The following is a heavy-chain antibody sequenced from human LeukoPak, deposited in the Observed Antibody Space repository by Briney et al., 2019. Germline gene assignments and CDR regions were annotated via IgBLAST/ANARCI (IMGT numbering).Heavy chain of an antibody. CDR1: GFTVSGNH. V-gene: IGHV3-53*01. J-gene: IGHJ4*02. CDR2: IFSGGNT. D-gene: IGHD3-22*01. CDR3: ARGDDSGYYDYFDY. Sequence: GGSLRLSCAASGFTVSGNHMNWVRQAPGKGLEWISVIFSGGNTYYAASVKGRFTISRDFSKNTVFLHMSSLRAEDTAMYYCARGDDSGYYDYFDYWGQGALVTVSS.